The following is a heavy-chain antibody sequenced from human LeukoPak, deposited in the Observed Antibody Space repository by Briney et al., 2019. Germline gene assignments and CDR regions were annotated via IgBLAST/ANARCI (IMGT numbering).Heavy chain of an antibody. CDR3: VRDPSNTSGWKTWFDP. Sequence: ASVKVSYKASGYTFTGYYMHWVRQAPGQGLEWMGWISAYNGDTKYAQNLQGRVTLTTYTLTTTAYLELRSLTSDDTAVYYCVRDPSNTSGWKTWFDPWGQGTLVTVSS. CDR1: GYTFTGYY. CDR2: ISAYNGDT. V-gene: IGHV1-18*04. D-gene: IGHD6-19*01. J-gene: IGHJ5*02.